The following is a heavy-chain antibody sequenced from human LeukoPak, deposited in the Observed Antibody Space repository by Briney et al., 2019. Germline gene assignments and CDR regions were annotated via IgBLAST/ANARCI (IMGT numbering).Heavy chain of an antibody. CDR2: INNDGSST. CDR1: GFTFSSYW. CDR3: ARSNHGCHDY. Sequence: GGSLRLSCAASGFTFSSYWMHWVRQAPGKGLVWVSRINNDGSSTPYADSVKGRFTISKDNAKNTLYLQMNSLRAEDTAVYYCARSNHGCHDYWGQGTLVTVSS. J-gene: IGHJ4*02. V-gene: IGHV3-74*01. D-gene: IGHD4-11*01.